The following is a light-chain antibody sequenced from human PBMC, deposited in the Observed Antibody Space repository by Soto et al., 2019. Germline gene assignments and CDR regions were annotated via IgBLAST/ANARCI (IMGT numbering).Light chain of an antibody. CDR3: QQFGSSPPMYT. CDR2: ASS. Sequence: EIVLTQSPGTLSLSPGERATLSCRASQSVSTSNLAWYQQKPGQPPRLLIYASSTRATGIPDRFSGSGAGTDFTLTISRLEPEDVAVYYCQQFGSSPPMYTFGQGTKLEI. J-gene: IGKJ2*01. CDR1: QSVSTSN. V-gene: IGKV3-20*01.